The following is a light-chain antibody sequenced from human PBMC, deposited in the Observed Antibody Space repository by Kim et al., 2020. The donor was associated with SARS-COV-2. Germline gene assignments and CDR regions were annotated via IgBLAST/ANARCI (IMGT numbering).Light chain of an antibody. CDR1: QTITTW. CDR3: QQYNSYSYT. CDR2: DAS. Sequence: SASVGDRVTITCRASQTITTWLAWYQQKPGRAPKLLIYDASSLKSGVPSRFSGSGSGTEFTLTISSLQPDDFATYYCQQYNSYSYTFGKGTKLEI. J-gene: IGKJ2*01. V-gene: IGKV1-5*01.